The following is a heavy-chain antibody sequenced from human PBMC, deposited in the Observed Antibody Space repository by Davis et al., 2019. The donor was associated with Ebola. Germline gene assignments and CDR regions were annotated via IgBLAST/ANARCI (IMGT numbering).Heavy chain of an antibody. CDR1: GFTVSSNY. CDR2: IYSGGGT. J-gene: IGHJ4*02. CDR3: ARETYSSSFYLDY. Sequence: GESLKISCAASGFTVSSNYMSWVRQAPGKGLEWVSVIYSGGGTYYADSVEGRFTISRDNSKNTLYLQMNNLRAEDTAVYYCARETYSSSFYLDYWGQGTLVTVSS. V-gene: IGHV3-53*01. D-gene: IGHD6-6*01.